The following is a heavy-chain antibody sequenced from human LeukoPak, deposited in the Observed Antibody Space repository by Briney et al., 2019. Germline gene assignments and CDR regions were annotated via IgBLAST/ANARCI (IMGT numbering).Heavy chain of an antibody. Sequence: SETLSLTCTVSGGSISSYYWSWIRQPPGKGLEWIGYIYYSGSTNYNPSLKSRVTLSVDTSKNQFSLKLSSVTAADTAVYYCARRTSSSFDFDYWGQGTLVTVSS. CDR2: IYYSGST. J-gene: IGHJ4*02. V-gene: IGHV4-59*08. CDR3: ARRTSSSFDFDY. D-gene: IGHD6-6*01. CDR1: GGSISSYY.